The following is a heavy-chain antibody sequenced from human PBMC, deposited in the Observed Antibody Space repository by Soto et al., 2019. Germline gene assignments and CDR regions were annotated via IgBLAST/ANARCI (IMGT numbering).Heavy chain of an antibody. CDR2: IFSNDEK. CDR3: ARVSKSTDSFDC. J-gene: IGHJ4*02. Sequence: QVTLKESGPVLVKPTETLTLTCSVSGFSLSNATMGVGWPRQPPGKALEWLAHIFSNDEKFYSTSLKSRLTISKDTSKSQVVFIMSNVDPVDTAIYYCARVSKSTDSFDCWGQGTLVTVSS. D-gene: IGHD4-4*01. CDR1: GFSLSNATMG. V-gene: IGHV2-26*01.